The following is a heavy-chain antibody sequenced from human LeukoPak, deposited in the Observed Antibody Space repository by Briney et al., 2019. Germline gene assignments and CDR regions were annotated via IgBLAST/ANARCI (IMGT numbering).Heavy chain of an antibody. CDR1: GGSISSYY. CDR3: ARGRSDYYDSSGYSFLSPLYYCYYGMDV. D-gene: IGHD3-22*01. V-gene: IGHV4-59*08. CDR2: IYYSGST. J-gene: IGHJ6*02. Sequence: SETLSLTCTVSGGSISSYYWSWIRQPPGKGLEWIGYIYYSGSTNYNPSLKSRVTISVDTSKNQFSLKLSSVTAADTAVYYCARGRSDYYDSSGYSFLSPLYYCYYGMDVWGQGTTVTVSS.